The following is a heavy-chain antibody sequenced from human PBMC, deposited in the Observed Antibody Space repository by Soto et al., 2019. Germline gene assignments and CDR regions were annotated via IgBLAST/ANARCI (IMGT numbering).Heavy chain of an antibody. J-gene: IGHJ4*02. CDR2: INSDGSST. CDR3: AKRSSAYYYGSGVSGY. CDR1: GFTFSSYW. V-gene: IGHV3-74*01. Sequence: HPGGSLRLSCAASGFTFSSYWMHWVRQAPGKGLVWVSRINSDGSSTSYADSVKGRFTISRDNAKNTLYLQMNSLRAEDTAVYYCAKRSSAYYYGSGVSGYWGQGTLVTVSS. D-gene: IGHD3-10*01.